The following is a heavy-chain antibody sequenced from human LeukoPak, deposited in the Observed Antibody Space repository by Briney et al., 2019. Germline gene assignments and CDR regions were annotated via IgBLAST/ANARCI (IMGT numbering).Heavy chain of an antibody. CDR2: INNSRSYI. Sequence: GGSLRLSCAASGFTFSSYSMNWVRQAPGKGLEWVSSINNSRSYIYYVDSVKGRFTISRDNAKNSLYLQTNSLRAEDTAVYYCARDLSDSSGCWGQGTLVTVSS. CDR3: ARDLSDSSGC. V-gene: IGHV3-21*01. J-gene: IGHJ4*02. CDR1: GFTFSSYS. D-gene: IGHD3-22*01.